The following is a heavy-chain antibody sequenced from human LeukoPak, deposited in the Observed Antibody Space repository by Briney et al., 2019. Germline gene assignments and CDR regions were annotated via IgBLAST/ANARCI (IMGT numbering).Heavy chain of an antibody. Sequence: SETLSLTCTVSGGSISTYYWSWIRQPPGKGLEWIGYIYFSGSTDYNPSLKSRVTISVDTSNNQFSLKLSSVAAADTAVYYCPGYSSGWYFDYWGQGTLVTVSS. V-gene: IGHV4-59*01. CDR2: IYFSGST. CDR1: GGSISTYY. D-gene: IGHD6-19*01. CDR3: PGYSSGWYFDY. J-gene: IGHJ4*02.